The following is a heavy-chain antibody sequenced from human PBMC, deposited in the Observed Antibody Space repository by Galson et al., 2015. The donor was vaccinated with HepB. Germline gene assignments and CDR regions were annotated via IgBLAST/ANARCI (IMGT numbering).Heavy chain of an antibody. CDR2: INHSGST. J-gene: IGHJ6*03. CDR3: ARGRKGRSSTVTTRDYYYYYMDV. Sequence: SETLSLTCAVYGGSFSGYYWSWIRQPPGKGLEWIGEINHSGSTNYNPSLKSRVTISVDTSKNQFSLKLSSVTAADTAVYYCARGRKGRSSTVTTRDYYYYYMDVWGKGTTVTVSS. CDR1: GGSFSGYY. D-gene: IGHD4-17*01. V-gene: IGHV4-34*01.